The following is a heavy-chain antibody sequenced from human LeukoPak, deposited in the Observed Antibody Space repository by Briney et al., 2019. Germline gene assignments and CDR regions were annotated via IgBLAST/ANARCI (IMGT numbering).Heavy chain of an antibody. D-gene: IGHD4-11*01. V-gene: IGHV4-59*11. J-gene: IGHJ4*02. CDR3: TPQYRGHDSTGFFDH. CDR2: MYFTGTT. CDR1: GSGDSFRSHF. Sequence: SETLSLSCSVSGSGDSFRSHFCSWVRQPPGQGLEWIGNMYFTGTTNSNPSLKRRVTMSVDTATNQFSLKLSSATAADTAVYYCTPQYRGHDSTGFFDHWGQGNLVTVSS.